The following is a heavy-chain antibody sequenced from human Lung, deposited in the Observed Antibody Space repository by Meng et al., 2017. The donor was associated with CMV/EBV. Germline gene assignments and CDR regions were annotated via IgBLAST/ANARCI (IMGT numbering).Heavy chain of an antibody. J-gene: IGHJ4*02. CDR1: GDTFSSDA. CDR2: IIPIFGTA. CDR3: ARLSGTISDY. V-gene: IGHV1-69*05. D-gene: IGHD1-26*01. Sequence: VSCTASGDTFSSDAISWVRQAPGQGLEWMGGIIPIFGTANYAQKFQGRVTITTGESTSTAYMELSSLRSDDTAVYYCARLSGTISDYWGQGTLVTVSS.